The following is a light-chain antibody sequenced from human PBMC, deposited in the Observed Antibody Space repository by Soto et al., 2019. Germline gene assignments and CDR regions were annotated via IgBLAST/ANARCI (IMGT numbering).Light chain of an antibody. V-gene: IGKV1-39*01. CDR3: QQRHNTQFT. CDR1: QSVSSY. Sequence: EIELTQSPSSLSGSLGDRATITCRASQSVSSYLNWYQQKPGKAPRLLIYDASNWESGIPSRFSGRGSGTDFTLTISSLQPEDFAVYYSQQRHNTQFTFGAGTKVEIK. CDR2: DAS. J-gene: IGKJ4*01.